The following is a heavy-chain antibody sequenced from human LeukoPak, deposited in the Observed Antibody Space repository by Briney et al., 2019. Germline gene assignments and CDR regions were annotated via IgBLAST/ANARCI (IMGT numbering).Heavy chain of an antibody. CDR1: GYTLTELS. Sequence: ASVKVSCKVSGYTLTELSMHWVRQAPGKGLEWMGGFDPEDGETIYAQKFQGRVTMTEDTSTDTAYVELSSLRSEDTAVYYCARPGADCGSAGCYTYPYYGLDVWGQGTTVTVSS. J-gene: IGHJ6*02. CDR3: ARPGADCGSAGCYTYPYYGLDV. V-gene: IGHV1-24*01. CDR2: FDPEDGET. D-gene: IGHD2-2*02.